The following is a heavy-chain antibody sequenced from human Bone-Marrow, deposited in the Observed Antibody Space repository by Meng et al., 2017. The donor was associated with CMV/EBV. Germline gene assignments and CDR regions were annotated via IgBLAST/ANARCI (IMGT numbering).Heavy chain of an antibody. CDR1: GGTFSSYA. Sequence: SVKVSCKASGGTFSSYAISWVRQAPGQGLEWMGGIIPIFGTANYAQKFQGRVTITTDESTSTAYMELSSLRSADTAVYYCAQGAMVYAYYYYYGMDVWAQGTTVTVSS. J-gene: IGHJ6*02. CDR3: AQGAMVYAYYYYYGMDV. CDR2: IIPIFGTA. V-gene: IGHV1-69*05. D-gene: IGHD2-8*01.